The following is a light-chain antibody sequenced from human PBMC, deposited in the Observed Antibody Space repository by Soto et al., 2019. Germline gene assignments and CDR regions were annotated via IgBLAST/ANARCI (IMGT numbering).Light chain of an antibody. CDR3: QPYNDWPSWT. Sequence: EVVLTQSPVTLSLSPGERATLSCRASQSFRGLLAWYQQKPGQAPRLLIYDASTRDTGIPARFSGSGSGTEFTLTISSLQSEDYAVYYCQPYNDWPSWTFGQGTKVDIK. J-gene: IGKJ1*01. CDR1: QSFRGL. CDR2: DAS. V-gene: IGKV3D-15*01.